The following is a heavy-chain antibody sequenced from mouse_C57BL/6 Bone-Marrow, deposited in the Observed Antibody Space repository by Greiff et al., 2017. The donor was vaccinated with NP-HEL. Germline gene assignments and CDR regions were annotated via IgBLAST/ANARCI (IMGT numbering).Heavy chain of an antibody. J-gene: IGHJ4*01. CDR2: IDPENGDT. Sequence: EVQLQQSGAELVRPGASVKLSCTASGFNIKDDYMHWVKQRPEQGLEWIGWIDPENGDTEYASKFQGKATITADPSSNTAYLQLSSLTSEDTAVYYCTGGVVKDYWGQGTSVTVSS. D-gene: IGHD1-1*01. CDR1: GFNIKDDY. CDR3: TGGVVKDY. V-gene: IGHV14-4*01.